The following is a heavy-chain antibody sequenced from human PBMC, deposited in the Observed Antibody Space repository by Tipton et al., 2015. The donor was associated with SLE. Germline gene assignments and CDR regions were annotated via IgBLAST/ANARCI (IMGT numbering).Heavy chain of an antibody. V-gene: IGHV4-59*11. D-gene: IGHD3-3*01. CDR3: ARSKHDFWSGLDY. Sequence: TLSLTCTVSGGSISSHYWSWIRQPPGKGLEWIGYIYYSGRTNYNPSLKSRVTILVDMSKNQFSLELSSVTAADTAIYYCARSKHDFWSGLDYWGQGTLVTVSS. CDR2: IYYSGRT. J-gene: IGHJ4*02. CDR1: GGSISSHY.